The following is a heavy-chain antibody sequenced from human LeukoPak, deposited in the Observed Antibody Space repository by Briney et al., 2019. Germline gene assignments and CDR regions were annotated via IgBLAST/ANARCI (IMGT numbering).Heavy chain of an antibody. D-gene: IGHD3-22*01. V-gene: IGHV1-18*01. J-gene: IGHJ4*02. CDR1: GYTFTSYG. CDR2: ISAYNGNT. CDR3: ARDKARRYYYDSSGSDY. Sequence: GASVKVSCKASGYTFTSYGISWVRQAPGQGLEWMGWISAYNGNTNYAWKLQGRVTMTTDTSTSTAYLELRSLRSDDTAVYYCARDKARRYYYDSSGSDYWGQGTLVTVSS.